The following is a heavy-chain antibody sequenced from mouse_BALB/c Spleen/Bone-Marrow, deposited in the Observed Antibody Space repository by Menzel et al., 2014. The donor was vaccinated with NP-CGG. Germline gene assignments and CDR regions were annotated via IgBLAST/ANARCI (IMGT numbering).Heavy chain of an antibody. CDR2: ISNGGGNT. Sequence: EVQRVESGGGLVQPGGSLKLSCAPSGFTFSDYYMYWVRQTPEKRLEWVASISNGGGNTYYPDTLKGRFTTSRDNAKNTLYLQMSRLKSEDTAIYYCTRHDYRYDAWFAYWGQGTLVTVSA. CDR3: TRHDYRYDAWFAY. V-gene: IGHV5-12*01. D-gene: IGHD2-14*01. J-gene: IGHJ3*01. CDR1: GFTFSDYY.